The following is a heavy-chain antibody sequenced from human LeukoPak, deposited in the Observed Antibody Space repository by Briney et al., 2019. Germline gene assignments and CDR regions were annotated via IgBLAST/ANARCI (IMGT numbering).Heavy chain of an antibody. D-gene: IGHD6-19*01. CDR3: ARTDSSGWYFGTFDP. Sequence: SETLSLTCAVYGGSFSGYYWGWIRQPPGKGLEWIGSIYYSGSTYYNPSLKSRVTISVDTSKNQFSLKLSSVTAADTAVYYCARTDSSGWYFGTFDPWGQGTLVTVSS. CDR2: IYYSGST. V-gene: IGHV4-34*01. CDR1: GGSFSGYY. J-gene: IGHJ5*02.